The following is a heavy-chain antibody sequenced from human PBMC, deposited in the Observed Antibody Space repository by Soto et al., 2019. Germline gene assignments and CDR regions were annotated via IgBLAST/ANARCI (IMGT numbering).Heavy chain of an antibody. Sequence: EVQLLESGGGLVQPGGSLRLSCAASGFTFSSDAMSWVRQSPGKGLEWVSAISGSRGSAYYADSVKGRFSISRDNSKNTLYLQLNSLRVEDTAVYVCANGRQWELPLHYRGQGTLVTVSS. J-gene: IGHJ4*02. D-gene: IGHD1-26*01. CDR1: GFTFSSDA. V-gene: IGHV3-23*01. CDR3: ANGRQWELPLHY. CDR2: ISGSRGSA.